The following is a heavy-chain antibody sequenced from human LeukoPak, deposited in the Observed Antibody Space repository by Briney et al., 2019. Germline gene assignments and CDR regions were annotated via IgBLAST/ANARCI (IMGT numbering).Heavy chain of an antibody. V-gene: IGHV3-30-3*01. CDR3: ARDRRSGSYLGTLDY. CDR1: GFTFSSYA. D-gene: IGHD1-26*01. Sequence: GRSLRLSCAASGFTFSSYAMHWVRQAPGKGLEWVAVISYDGSNKYYADSVKGRFTISRDNSKNTLYLQMNRLRAEDTAVYYCARDRRSGSYLGTLDYWGQGTLVIVSS. J-gene: IGHJ4*02. CDR2: ISYDGSNK.